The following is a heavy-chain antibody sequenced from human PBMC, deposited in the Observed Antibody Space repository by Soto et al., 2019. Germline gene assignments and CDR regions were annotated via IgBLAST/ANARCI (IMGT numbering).Heavy chain of an antibody. Sequence: QVHLVQSGAEVKKPGSSVKVSCKASGGTFSSYTITWVRQAPGQGLEWMGGIIPAFLTTIYAEKFQGRVTITADESSRTAYMELKSLTAEYTAVYYCASSRNQWAALAPCWLDTWGQGTRVSISS. D-gene: IGHD6-19*01. V-gene: IGHV1-69*01. CDR3: ASSRNQWAALAPCWLDT. J-gene: IGHJ5*02. CDR1: GGTFSSYT. CDR2: IIPAFLTT.